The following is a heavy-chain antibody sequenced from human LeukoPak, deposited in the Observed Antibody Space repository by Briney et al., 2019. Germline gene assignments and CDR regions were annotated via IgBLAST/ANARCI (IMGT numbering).Heavy chain of an antibody. Sequence: PGGSLRLSCAASGFTVSSNYMTWVRQATGKGLEWVSVIYVGGTTYYADSVRGRFTISRDNSKNTLYLQMSSLRAEDTAVYYCARDPDYGDNWGLGTPVIVSS. CDR1: GFTVSSNY. CDR3: ARDPDYGDN. D-gene: IGHD4/OR15-4a*01. V-gene: IGHV3-53*01. CDR2: IYVGGTT. J-gene: IGHJ4*02.